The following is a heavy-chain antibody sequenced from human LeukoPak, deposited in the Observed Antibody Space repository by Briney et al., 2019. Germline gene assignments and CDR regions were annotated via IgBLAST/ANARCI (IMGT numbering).Heavy chain of an antibody. CDR1: GFTFNNYA. D-gene: IGHD5-18*01. J-gene: IGHJ4*02. CDR2: ISDSGGST. V-gene: IGHV3-23*01. Sequence: GGSLRLSCAASGFTFNNYAMSWVRQAPGKGLEWVSGISDSGGSTYYADPVKGRFTISRGNSKNTVHLQMNNLRVEDTAVYFCVRHDSYIPYWGQGTLVTVSS. CDR3: VRHDSYIPY.